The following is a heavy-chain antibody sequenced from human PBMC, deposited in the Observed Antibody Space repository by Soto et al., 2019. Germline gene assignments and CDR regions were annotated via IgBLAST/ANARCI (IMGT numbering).Heavy chain of an antibody. CDR2: IKSKTDGGTT. CDR1: GFTVSNAW. D-gene: IGHD2-15*01. J-gene: IGHJ6*03. Sequence: PGGSLRLSCAASGFTVSNAWMSWVRQAPGKGLEWVGRIKSKTDGGTTDYAAPVKGRFTISRDDSKNTLYLQMNSLKTEDTAVYYCTTDGVECSGGSCYSRFPYYYYYMDVWGKGTTVTVSS. V-gene: IGHV3-15*01. CDR3: TTDGVECSGGSCYSRFPYYYYYMDV.